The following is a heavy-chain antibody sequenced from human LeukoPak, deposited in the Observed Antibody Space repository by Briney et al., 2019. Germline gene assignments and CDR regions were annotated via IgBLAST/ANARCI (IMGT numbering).Heavy chain of an antibody. J-gene: IGHJ4*02. D-gene: IGHD3-10*01. CDR1: GFTFSSYS. V-gene: IGHV3-21*01. CDR2: ISSSSSYI. Sequence: GGSLRLSCAASGFTFSSYSMNWVRQAPGKGLEWVASISSSSSYIYYADSVKGRFTISRDNAKHSLYLQLTSLRAEDTAVYYCARVSRGSGSYYFDYWGQGTLVTVSS. CDR3: ARVSRGSGSYYFDY.